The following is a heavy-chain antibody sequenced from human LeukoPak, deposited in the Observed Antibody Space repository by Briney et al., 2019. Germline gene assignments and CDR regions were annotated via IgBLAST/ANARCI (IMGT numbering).Heavy chain of an antibody. J-gene: IGHJ6*02. D-gene: IGHD1-26*01. CDR1: GFTFSSYS. Sequence: GGSLRLSCAASGFTFSSYSMNWVRQAPGKGLEWVSSISSSSSYIYYADSVKGRFTISRDNAKNSLYLQMNSLRAEDTAVYYCARGVVGATYYYYYGMDVWGQGTTVTVSS. CDR2: ISSSSSYI. V-gene: IGHV3-21*04. CDR3: ARGVVGATYYYYYGMDV.